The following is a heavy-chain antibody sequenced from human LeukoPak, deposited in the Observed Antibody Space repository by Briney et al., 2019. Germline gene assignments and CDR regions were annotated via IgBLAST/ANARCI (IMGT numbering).Heavy chain of an antibody. V-gene: IGHV3-9*01. CDR1: GFTFDDYA. D-gene: IGHD6-19*01. CDR3: AKGGIAVAGTDYYYGMDV. Sequence: PGGSLRLSCAASGFTFDDYAMPWVRHAPGKGLEWVSGISWNSGSIGYADSVKGRFTISRDNAKNSLYLQMNSLRAEDTALYYCAKGGIAVAGTDYYYGMDVWGQGTTVTVSS. CDR2: ISWNSGSI. J-gene: IGHJ6*02.